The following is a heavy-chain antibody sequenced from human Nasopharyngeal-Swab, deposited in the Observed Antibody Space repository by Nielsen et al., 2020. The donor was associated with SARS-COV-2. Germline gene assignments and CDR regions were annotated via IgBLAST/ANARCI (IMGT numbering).Heavy chain of an antibody. V-gene: IGHV3-74*01. J-gene: IGHJ6*02. CDR3: ARGKDCGGGSCNGYHYYGMDV. Sequence: GGSLRLPCAASGFTFSSSWIHWVRQAPGKGLVWVSRINPDGRSTAYADSVKGRFTISRDDAKNTVYLQMNSLRAEDTAVYYCARGKDCGGGSCNGYHYYGMDVWGLGTTVTVSS. CDR1: GFTFSSSW. D-gene: IGHD2-15*01. CDR2: INPDGRST.